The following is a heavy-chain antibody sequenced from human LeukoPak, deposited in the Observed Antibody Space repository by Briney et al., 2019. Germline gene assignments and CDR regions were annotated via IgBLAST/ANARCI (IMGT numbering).Heavy chain of an antibody. CDR1: GGSVSSGSYY. CDR2: IYTSGST. Sequence: PSQTLSLTCTVSGGSVSSGSYYWSWIRQPAGKGLEWIGRIYTSGSTNYNPSLKSRVTISVDTSKNQFSLKLSSVTAADTAVYYCARDGTPGDVSSWHIDAFDIWGQGTMVTVSS. V-gene: IGHV4-61*02. CDR3: ARDGTPGDVSSWHIDAFDI. D-gene: IGHD6-13*01. J-gene: IGHJ3*02.